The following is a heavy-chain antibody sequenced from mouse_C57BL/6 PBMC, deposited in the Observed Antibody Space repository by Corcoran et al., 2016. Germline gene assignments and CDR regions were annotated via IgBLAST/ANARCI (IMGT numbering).Heavy chain of an antibody. CDR1: GYTFTSYG. CDR2: IYPRSGNT. Sequence: QVQQQQSGAELARPGASVKLSCKASGYTFTSYGISWVKQRTGQGLEWIGEIYPRSGNTYYNEKFKGKATLTADKSSSTAYMELRSLTSEDSAVYFCARDGAYDYDEGYAMDYWGQGTSVTVSS. CDR3: ARDGAYDYDEGYAMDY. D-gene: IGHD2-4*01. J-gene: IGHJ4*01. V-gene: IGHV1-81*01.